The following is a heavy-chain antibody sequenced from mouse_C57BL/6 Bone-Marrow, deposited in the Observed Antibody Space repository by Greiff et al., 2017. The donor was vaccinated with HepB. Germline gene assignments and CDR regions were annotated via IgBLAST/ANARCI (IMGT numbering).Heavy chain of an antibody. CDR2: INPYNGDT. Sequence: EVKLMESGPELVKPGDSVKISCKASGYSFTGYFMNWVMQSHGKSLEWIGRINPYNGDTFYNQKFKGKATLTVDKSSSTAHMELRSLTSEDSAVYYCAREKAMDYWGQGTSVTVSS. CDR1: GYSFTGYF. V-gene: IGHV1-20*01. CDR3: AREKAMDY. J-gene: IGHJ4*01.